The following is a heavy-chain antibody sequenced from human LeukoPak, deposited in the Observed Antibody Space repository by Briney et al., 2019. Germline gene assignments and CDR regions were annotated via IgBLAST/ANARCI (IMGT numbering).Heavy chain of an antibody. Sequence: GSLRLSCAASGFTVSSNYMSWVRQPPGKGLEWIGEINHSGSTNYNPSLKSRVTISVDTSKNQFSLRLSSVTAADTAVYYCAREAELERSFHFDYWGQGTLVTVSS. J-gene: IGHJ4*02. D-gene: IGHD1-1*01. CDR1: GFTVSSNY. V-gene: IGHV4-34*01. CDR2: INHSGST. CDR3: AREAELERSFHFDY.